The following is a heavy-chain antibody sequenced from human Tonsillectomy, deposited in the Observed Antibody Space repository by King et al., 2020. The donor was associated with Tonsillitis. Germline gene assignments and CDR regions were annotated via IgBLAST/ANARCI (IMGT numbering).Heavy chain of an antibody. V-gene: IGHV3-30*01. CDR1: GFTFSTYA. Sequence: VQLVESGGGVVQPGRSLRLSCAASGFTFSTYAMHWVRQAPGKGLEWVAVISYDGSNKYYADSVKGRFTISRDNSKNTLYLQMNSLRAEDTAVYYCARDNYYYYYMDVWGKGTTVTVS. CDR3: ARDNYYYYYMDV. CDR2: ISYDGSNK. J-gene: IGHJ6*03.